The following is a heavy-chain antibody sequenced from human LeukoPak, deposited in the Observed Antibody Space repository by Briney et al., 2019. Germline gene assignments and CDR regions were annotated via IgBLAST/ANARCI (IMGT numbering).Heavy chain of an antibody. CDR2: ITGSSDYI. V-gene: IGHV3-21*01. J-gene: IGHJ6*03. CDR1: EFTFSTYT. Sequence: GGSLRLSCAASEFTFSTYTMNWVRQAPGKGLEWVSSITGSSDYIYYADSVKGRFTISRDNSKNTLYLQMNSLRPEDTAVYYCASSYPNLYYYYMDVWGKGTTVTVSS. CDR3: ASSYPNLYYYYMDV.